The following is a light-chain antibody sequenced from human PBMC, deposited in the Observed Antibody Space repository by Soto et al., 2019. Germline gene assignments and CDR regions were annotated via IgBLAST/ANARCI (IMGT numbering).Light chain of an antibody. CDR1: QSISSSY. CDR3: QQYSSSPIN. V-gene: IGKV3-20*01. J-gene: IGKJ5*01. Sequence: EIVLTQSPGTLSLSPGERATLSCRASQSISSSYLAWYQQKPGQAPRLLVYGASSRATGIPDRFSGSGSGTDFTLTISRLEPEDFALYYCQQYSSSPINFGQGTRLEIK. CDR2: GAS.